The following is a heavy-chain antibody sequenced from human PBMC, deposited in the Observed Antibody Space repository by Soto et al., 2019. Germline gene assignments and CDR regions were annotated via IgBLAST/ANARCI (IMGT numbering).Heavy chain of an antibody. CDR1: GYTFTSYY. J-gene: IGHJ6*03. CDR3: ARIPRVTTYYDFWSGYPPHMDV. V-gene: IGHV1-8*01. CDR2: MNPNSGNT. Sequence: ASVKVSCKASGYTFTSYYINWVRQATGQGLEWMGWMNPNSGNTGYAQKFQGRVTMTRNTSISTAYMELSSLRSEDTAVYYCARIPRVTTYYDFWSGYPPHMDVWGKGTTVTVSS. D-gene: IGHD3-3*01.